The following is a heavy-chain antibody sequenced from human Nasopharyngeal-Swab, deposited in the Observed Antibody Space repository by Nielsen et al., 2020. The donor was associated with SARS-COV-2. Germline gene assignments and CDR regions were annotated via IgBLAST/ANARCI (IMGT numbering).Heavy chain of an antibody. Sequence: GESLKVSCAVSGFTFSSYSMSWVRQAPGKGLECVSLITSSSSYIYYADSVKGRFTISRDNAKNFLYLQMNSLRAEDTAVYYCARDSTSKYFDGSGYSFDSWGQGTLVTVSS. V-gene: IGHV3-21*01. D-gene: IGHD3-22*01. J-gene: IGHJ4*02. CDR2: ITSSSSYI. CDR1: GFTFSSYS. CDR3: ARDSTSKYFDGSGYSFDS.